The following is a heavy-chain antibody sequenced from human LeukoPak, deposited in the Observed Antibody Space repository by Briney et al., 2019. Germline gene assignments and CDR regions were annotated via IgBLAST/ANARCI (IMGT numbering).Heavy chain of an antibody. D-gene: IGHD2-21*02. V-gene: IGHV4-31*03. CDR1: GGSISSGGYY. CDR3: ARAVVGDAIDY. CDR2: IYYSGCT. J-gene: IGHJ4*02. Sequence: SETLSLTCTVSGGSISSGGYYWSWIRQHPGKGLEWIGYIYYSGCTYYNPSLKSRVTISVDTSKNQFSLKLSSVTAADTAVYYCARAVVGDAIDYWGQGTLVTVSS.